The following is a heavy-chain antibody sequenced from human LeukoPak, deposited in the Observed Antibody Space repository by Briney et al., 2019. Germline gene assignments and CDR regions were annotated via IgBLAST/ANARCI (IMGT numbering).Heavy chain of an antibody. CDR2: IYYSGST. D-gene: IGHD3-10*01. CDR1: GGSISSSRYY. Sequence: SETLSLTCAVSGGSISSSRYYWGWIRQPPGKGLEWIGSIYYSGSTYYNPSLKSRVTISVDTSKNQFSLKLSSVTAADTAVYYCARQGNIVLWFGALGNYFDYWGQGTLVTVSS. CDR3: ARQGNIVLWFGALGNYFDY. V-gene: IGHV4-39*01. J-gene: IGHJ4*02.